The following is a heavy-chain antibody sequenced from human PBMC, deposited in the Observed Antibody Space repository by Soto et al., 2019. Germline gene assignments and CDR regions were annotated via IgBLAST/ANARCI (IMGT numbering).Heavy chain of an antibody. CDR3: ARGGATIFGVIDS. Sequence: ASVKVSCKASGYSFFSYYIHWVRQAPGQGLEWMGRFLASGGNTDYAQRFRGRVSMTRDTSSTNTVSLELTSLTSDDTAVYYCARGGATIFGVIDSWGQGTRVTVPS. CDR1: GYSFFSYY. CDR2: FLASGGNT. J-gene: IGHJ4*02. V-gene: IGHV1-46*01. D-gene: IGHD3-3*02.